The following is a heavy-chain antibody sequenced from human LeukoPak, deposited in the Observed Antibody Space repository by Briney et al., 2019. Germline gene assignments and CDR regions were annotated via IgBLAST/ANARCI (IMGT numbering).Heavy chain of an antibody. CDR3: ASHCSGGSCYRGFDY. CDR2: INPNSGGT. CDR1: GYTFTGYY. J-gene: IGHJ4*02. V-gene: IGHV1-2*02. Sequence: ASVKVSCKASGYTFTGYYMHWVRQAPGQGLEWMGWINPNSGGTNYAQKFQGRVTMTRDTSVSTAYMELSRLRFDDTAVYYCASHCSGGSCYRGFDYWGQGTLVTVSS. D-gene: IGHD2-15*01.